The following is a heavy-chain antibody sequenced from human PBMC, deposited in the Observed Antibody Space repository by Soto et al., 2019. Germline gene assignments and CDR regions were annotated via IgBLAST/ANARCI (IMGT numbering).Heavy chain of an antibody. V-gene: IGHV4-31*03. J-gene: IGHJ4*02. CDR2: IFYSGST. D-gene: IGHD3-10*01. Sequence: QVQLQESGPGLVKPSQTLSLTCTVSGGSISSGGYYWSWIRQLPGKGLEWIGYIFYSGSTYYNPSLKSRVTILVDTSTYRFSLKLRSVPAADTAVYYCATYGSGSYKPTTFDYWGQGTLVTVSS. CDR3: ATYGSGSYKPTTFDY. CDR1: GGSISSGGYY.